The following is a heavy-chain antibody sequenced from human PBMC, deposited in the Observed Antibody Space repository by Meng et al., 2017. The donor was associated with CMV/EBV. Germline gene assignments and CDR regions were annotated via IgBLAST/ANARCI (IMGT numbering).Heavy chain of an antibody. V-gene: IGHV4-34*01. CDR3: ARSPTYYYYGMDV. CDR2: INHSGST. CDR1: GGSFSGYY. J-gene: IGHJ6*02. D-gene: IGHD4-11*01. Sequence: GSLRLSCAVYGGSFSGYYWSWIRQPPGKGLEWIGEINHSGSTNYNPSLKSRVTISVDTSKNQVSLKLSSVTAADTAVYYCARSPTYYYYGMDVWGQGTTVTVSS.